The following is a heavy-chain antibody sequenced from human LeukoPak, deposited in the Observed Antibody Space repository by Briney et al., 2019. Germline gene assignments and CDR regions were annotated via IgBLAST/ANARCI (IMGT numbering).Heavy chain of an antibody. J-gene: IGHJ4*02. CDR2: MYYSGST. V-gene: IGHV4-59*01. Sequence: SETLSLTCSVSGGPISSYYWSWIRQPPGKGLEWIAYMYYSGSTKYNPSLKSRVTISIDTSKNQFSLKLSSVTAADAAVYYCAGDYGGPHNFDYWGQGTLVTVSS. CDR1: GGPISSYY. CDR3: AGDYGGPHNFDY. D-gene: IGHD4-23*01.